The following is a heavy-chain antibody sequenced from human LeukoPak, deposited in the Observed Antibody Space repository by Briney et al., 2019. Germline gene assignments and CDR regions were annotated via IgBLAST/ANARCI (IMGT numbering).Heavy chain of an antibody. Sequence: GGSLRLSCAASGFTFSSHGMHWVRQAPGKGLEWVAFIRYDGSNKYYADSVKGRFTISRDNAKNSLYLQMNSLRAEDTAVYYCARTDDSPYYYYYYMDVWGKGTTVTVSS. CDR1: GFTFSSHG. CDR2: IRYDGSNK. J-gene: IGHJ6*03. CDR3: ARTDDSPYYYYYYMDV. V-gene: IGHV3-30*02. D-gene: IGHD1-14*01.